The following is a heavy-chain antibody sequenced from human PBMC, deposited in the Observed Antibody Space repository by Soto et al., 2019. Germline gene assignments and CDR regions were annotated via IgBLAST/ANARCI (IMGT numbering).Heavy chain of an antibody. D-gene: IGHD4-4*01. CDR2: IIPIFGTA. V-gene: IGHV1-69*13. CDR3: AREHSTALAFEI. CDR1: GGTFSSYA. Sequence: ASVKVSCKASGGTFSSYAISWVRQAPGQGLEWMGGIIPIFGTANYAQKFQGRVTITADESTSTAYMELSSLRSEDTAVYYCAREHSTALAFEIWGQGTMVTVSS. J-gene: IGHJ3*02.